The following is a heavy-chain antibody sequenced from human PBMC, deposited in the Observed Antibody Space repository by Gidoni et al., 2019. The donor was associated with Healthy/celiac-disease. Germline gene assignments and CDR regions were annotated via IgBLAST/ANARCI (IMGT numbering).Heavy chain of an antibody. J-gene: IGHJ6*02. CDR3: AKDGVTAFGGSYGMDV. CDR2: ISWNSGSI. CDR1: GFTFDDYA. D-gene: IGHD2-21*02. Sequence: EVQLVESGGGLVQPGRSLRLSGAASGFTFDDYAMHWVRQAPGKGLEWVSGISWNSGSIGYADSVKGRFTISRDNAKNSLYLQMNSLRAEDTALYYCAKDGVTAFGGSYGMDVWGQGTTVTVSS. V-gene: IGHV3-9*01.